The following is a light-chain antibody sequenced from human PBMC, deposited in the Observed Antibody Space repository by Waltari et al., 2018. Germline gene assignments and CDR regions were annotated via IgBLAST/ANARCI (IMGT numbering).Light chain of an antibody. J-gene: IGKJ1*01. V-gene: IGKV3-20*01. CDR2: SSS. CDR1: ASVGTNY. CDR3: QQHNTSPWT. Sequence: ELVLTLSPGTLSLSPGARANIPCRARASVGTNYLAWYQQKPGQAPRLLIYSSSSRATDIPDRFSGSGSGTDFTLTISRLEPEDFAVYYCQQHNTSPWTFGQGTKVEIK.